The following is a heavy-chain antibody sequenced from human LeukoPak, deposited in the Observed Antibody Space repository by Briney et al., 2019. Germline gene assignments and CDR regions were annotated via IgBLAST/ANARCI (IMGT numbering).Heavy chain of an antibody. D-gene: IGHD2-15*01. V-gene: IGHV3-21*06. CDR1: GFTFSGFY. J-gene: IGHJ4*02. Sequence: GGSLRLSCAASGFTFSGFYMNWVRQAPGKGLEWVSTISGSTIYIYYADSVKGRFTISRDNAKNSLSLQMNSLRAEDTAVYYCARVRCSRGTCYLDDWGQGTLVTVSS. CDR2: ISGSTIYI. CDR3: ARVRCSRGTCYLDD.